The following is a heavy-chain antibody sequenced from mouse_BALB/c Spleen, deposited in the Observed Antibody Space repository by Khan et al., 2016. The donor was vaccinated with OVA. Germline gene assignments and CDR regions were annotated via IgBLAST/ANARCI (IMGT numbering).Heavy chain of an antibody. Sequence: QVQLQQSGAELARPGASVRLSCKASGYTFTDYYINWMKQRTGQGLEWIGHIYPGNDNTYYNENFMGKATLTADKSSSTAFMHLSSLTSEDSAVDFCSRSGLGSFAFWGQGTLVTVS. CDR3: SRSGLGSFAF. D-gene: IGHD3-1*01. J-gene: IGHJ3*01. V-gene: IGHV1-77*01. CDR1: GYTFTDYY. CDR2: IYPGNDNT.